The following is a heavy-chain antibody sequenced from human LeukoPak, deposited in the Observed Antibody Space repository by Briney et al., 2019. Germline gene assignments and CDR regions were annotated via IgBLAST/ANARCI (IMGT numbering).Heavy chain of an antibody. D-gene: IGHD3-3*01. V-gene: IGHV4-31*08. CDR2: IYYSGST. J-gene: IGHJ4*02. CDR3: QSRFLEWLLDY. CDR1: GGSISSGGYY. Sequence: PSETLSLTCTVSGGSISSGGYYWSWIRQHPGKGLEWIGYIYYSGSTYYNPSLKSRVTISVDTSKIQFSLKLNSVTAADTAMYYCQSRFLEWLLDYWGQGTLVTVSS.